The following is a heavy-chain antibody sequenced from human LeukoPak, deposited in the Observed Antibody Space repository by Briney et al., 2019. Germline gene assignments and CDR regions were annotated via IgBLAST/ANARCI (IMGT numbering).Heavy chain of an antibody. V-gene: IGHV1-69*01. D-gene: IGHD5-24*01. CDR3: ASCPAPTTRVRDGRLGHAFDI. CDR2: IIPIFGTA. J-gene: IGHJ3*02. CDR1: GGTFSSYA. Sequence: SVKVSCKASGGTFSSYAISWVRRAPGQGLEWMGGIIPIFGTANYAQKFQGRVTITADESTSTAYMELSSLRSEDTAVYYCASCPAPTTRVRDGRLGHAFDIWGQGTMVTVSS.